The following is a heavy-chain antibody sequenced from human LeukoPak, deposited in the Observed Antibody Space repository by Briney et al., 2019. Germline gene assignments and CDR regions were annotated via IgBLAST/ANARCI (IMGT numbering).Heavy chain of an antibody. J-gene: IGHJ4*02. CDR2: IWYDGSNK. V-gene: IGHV3-33*06. Sequence: GGSLRLSCAASGFTFSSYGMHWVRQAPGKGLEWGAVIWYDGSNKYYADSVKGRFTISRDNSKNTLYLQMNSLRAEDTAVYYCAKGIVGATMPFDYWGQGTLVTVSS. CDR1: GFTFSSYG. CDR3: AKGIVGATMPFDY. D-gene: IGHD1-26*01.